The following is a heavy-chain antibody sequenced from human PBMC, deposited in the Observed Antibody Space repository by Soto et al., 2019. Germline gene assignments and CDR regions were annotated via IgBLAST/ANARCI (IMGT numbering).Heavy chain of an antibody. CDR2: IIPIPGTA. Sequence: QVQLVQSGAEVKKPGSSVKVSCKASGGTFSSYAISWVRQAPGQGLEWMGGIIPIPGTANYAQKFQGRVTITADESTRTAYMELSRLRSEDTAVYYCARSQGSSTSLEIYYYYYYGMDVWGQGTTVTGSS. D-gene: IGHD2-2*01. CDR3: ARSQGSSTSLEIYYYYYYGMDV. J-gene: IGHJ6*02. V-gene: IGHV1-69*01. CDR1: GGTFSSYA.